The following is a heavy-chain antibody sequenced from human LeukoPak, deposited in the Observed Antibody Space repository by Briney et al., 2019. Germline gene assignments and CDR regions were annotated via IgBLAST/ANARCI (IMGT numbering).Heavy chain of an antibody. Sequence: GGSLRLSCAASGFTFIDYYMSWIRQVPGKGLEWVSYISSSSSDRNYADSVKGRFTISRDNAKNSMYLQMNSLRAEDTAVYFCARSQYYLDSWGQGTLVTVSS. J-gene: IGHJ4*02. CDR1: GFTFIDYY. CDR3: ARSQYYLDS. CDR2: ISSSSSDR. V-gene: IGHV3-11*06.